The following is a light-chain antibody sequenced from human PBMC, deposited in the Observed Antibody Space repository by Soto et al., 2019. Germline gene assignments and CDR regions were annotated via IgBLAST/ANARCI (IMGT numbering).Light chain of an antibody. Sequence: SVLTQPPSASGTRGQRVTIYCSGSGSSIGTNTVNWYRQLPGTAPKLLIYGNNQRPSGVPDRFSGSKSGTSASLAISGLQSEDEAEYYCAAWDGSLNNVLFGGGTK. CDR3: AAWDGSLNNVL. CDR2: GNN. J-gene: IGLJ2*01. V-gene: IGLV1-44*01. CDR1: GSSIGTNT.